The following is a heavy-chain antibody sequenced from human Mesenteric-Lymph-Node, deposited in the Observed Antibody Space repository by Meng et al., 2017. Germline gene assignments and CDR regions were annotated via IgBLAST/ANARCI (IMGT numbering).Heavy chain of an antibody. CDR2: IHHGGST. CDR3: ARSPKLLWLTKNWFDP. Sequence: QVQMQESCPGRVKPSGTLSLTCAVSGDSISSSKWWNWVRQSPGKGLEWIGEIHHGGSTNYNPSLERRVTISVDKSTNQFSLKLSSVTAADTAVYYCARSPKLLWLTKNWFDPWGQGTLVTVSS. CDR1: GDSISSSKW. D-gene: IGHD3-10*01. V-gene: IGHV4-4*02. J-gene: IGHJ5*02.